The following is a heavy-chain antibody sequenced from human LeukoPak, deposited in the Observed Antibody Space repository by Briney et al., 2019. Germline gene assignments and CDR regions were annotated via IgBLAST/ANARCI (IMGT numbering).Heavy chain of an antibody. J-gene: IGHJ4*03. CDR2: IYHSGST. Sequence: SAETLAHPCTVSGGAISSYYCSWIWQPPGKGLEWIGYIYHSGSTNYNPSLKSRVTISVDTSKNKFSLKLSSMNAADTAVYYCARHPGYYTSGTSYNHYYFVY. CDR3: ARHPGYYTSGTSYNHYYFVY. CDR1: GGAISSYY. V-gene: IGHV4-59*08. D-gene: IGHD3-10*01.